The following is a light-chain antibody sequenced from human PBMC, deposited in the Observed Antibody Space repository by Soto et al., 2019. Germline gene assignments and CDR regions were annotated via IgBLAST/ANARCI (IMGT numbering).Light chain of an antibody. Sequence: SSLSASVGDRFTITCRASQSISSYLNWYQQKPGKAPKLLIYAASSLQSGVPSRFSGSGSGTDFTLTISSLQPEDFATYYCQQSYSTPLTFGGGTKVDIK. CDR1: QSISSY. V-gene: IGKV1-39*01. J-gene: IGKJ4*01. CDR3: QQSYSTPLT. CDR2: AAS.